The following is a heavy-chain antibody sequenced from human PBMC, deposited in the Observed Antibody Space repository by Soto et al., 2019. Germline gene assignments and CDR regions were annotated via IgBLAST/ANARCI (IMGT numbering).Heavy chain of an antibody. CDR3: VRRHVSATGIDWFDP. D-gene: IGHD6-13*01. CDR2: INAANGDT. V-gene: IGHV1-3*01. Sequence: ASLKVSCKASGYTFTSYGIHWVRQAPGQRLEWMGWINAANGDTKYSPKFQGRVTITRDTSASTAYMELSSLRSEDTAVYYCVRRHVSATGIDWFDPWGQRTLVTVSS. J-gene: IGHJ5*02. CDR1: GYTFTSYG.